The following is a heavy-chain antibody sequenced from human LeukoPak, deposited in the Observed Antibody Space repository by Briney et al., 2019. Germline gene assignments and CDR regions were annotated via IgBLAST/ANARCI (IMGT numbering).Heavy chain of an antibody. CDR2: IYSGGST. D-gene: IGHD2-15*01. Sequence: GGSLRLSCAASGFTFSSYAMSWVRQAPGKGLEWVSVIYSGGSTYYADSVKGRFTISRDNSKNTLYLQMNSLRAEDTAVYYCARNPPEEDYFDYWGQGTLVTVSS. V-gene: IGHV3-66*01. CDR3: ARNPPEEDYFDY. J-gene: IGHJ4*02. CDR1: GFTFSSYA.